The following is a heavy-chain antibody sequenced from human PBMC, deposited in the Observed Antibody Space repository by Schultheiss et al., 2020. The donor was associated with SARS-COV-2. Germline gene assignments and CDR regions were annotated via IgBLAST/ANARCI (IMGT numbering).Heavy chain of an antibody. D-gene: IGHD2-15*01. CDR1: GYTFTSYY. Sequence: ASVKVSCKASGYTFTSYYMHWVRQAPGQGLEWMGIINPSGGSTSYAQKFQGRVTMTRDTSTSTVYMELSRLRSDDTAVYYCATLGAYCSGGSCYSRVGSWFDPWGQGTLVTVSS. CDR2: INPSGGST. CDR3: ATLGAYCSGGSCYSRVGSWFDP. V-gene: IGHV1-46*01. J-gene: IGHJ5*02.